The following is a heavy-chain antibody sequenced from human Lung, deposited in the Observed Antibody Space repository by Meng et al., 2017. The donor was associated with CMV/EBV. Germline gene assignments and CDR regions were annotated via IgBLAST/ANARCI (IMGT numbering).Heavy chain of an antibody. Sequence: GEXXKISCKVSGYSFTSYWIGWVRQMPGKGLEWMGIIYPGDSDTGYSTSFQGQVTMSADKSTTTAYLQWSSLKASDTAIYYRARQAVAGTGGFDYWGQGTLVTVSS. D-gene: IGHD6-19*01. CDR1: GYSFTSYW. CDR3: ARQAVAGTGGFDY. J-gene: IGHJ4*02. V-gene: IGHV5-51*01. CDR2: IYPGDSDT.